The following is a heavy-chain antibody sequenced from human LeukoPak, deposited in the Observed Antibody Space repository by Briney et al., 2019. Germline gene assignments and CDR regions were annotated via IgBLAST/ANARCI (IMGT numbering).Heavy chain of an antibody. CDR1: GGSFTNYY. J-gene: IGHJ4*02. D-gene: IGHD3-3*01. CDR3: ASYEWFMDLYYFDY. Sequence: SETLSLTCAVYGGSFTNYYWSWIRQPPGKGLEWIGEINHSGSTKYNPSLKSRVTISIDTSKNQLSLKLSSVTAADTAVYYCASYEWFMDLYYFDYWGQGTLVTVSS. V-gene: IGHV4-34*01. CDR2: INHSGST.